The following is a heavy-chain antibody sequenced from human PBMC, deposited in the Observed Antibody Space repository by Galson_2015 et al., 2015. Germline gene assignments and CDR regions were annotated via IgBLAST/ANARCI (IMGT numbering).Heavy chain of an antibody. CDR3: ARGQTNTLLELLLY. CDR1: GGTFSSYA. Sequence: VKVSCKASGGTFSSYAISWVRQAPGQGLEWMGGIIPIFGTANYAQKFQGRVTITADESTSTAYMELSSLRSEDTAVYYCARGQTNTLLELLLYWGQGTLVTVSS. CDR2: IIPIFGTA. D-gene: IGHD1-7*01. V-gene: IGHV1-69*13. J-gene: IGHJ4*02.